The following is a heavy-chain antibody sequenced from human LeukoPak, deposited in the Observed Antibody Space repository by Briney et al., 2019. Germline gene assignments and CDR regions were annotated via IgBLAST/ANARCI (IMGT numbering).Heavy chain of an antibody. Sequence: SVKVSCKASGGTFSNYAISWVRQAPGQGLEWMGGIIPIFGTGNYAQKFQGRVTITADESTSTAYMELSSLRAEDTAVYYCARAVRAERKSWCLDYWGQGTLVTVSS. V-gene: IGHV1-69*13. D-gene: IGHD3-10*01. J-gene: IGHJ4*02. CDR1: GGTFSNYA. CDR3: ARAVRAERKSWCLDY. CDR2: IIPIFGTG.